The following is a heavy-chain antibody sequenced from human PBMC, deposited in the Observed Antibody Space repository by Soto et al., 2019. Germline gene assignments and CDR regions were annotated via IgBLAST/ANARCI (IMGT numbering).Heavy chain of an antibody. CDR1: RASIYTYS. V-gene: IGHV4-4*07. CDR3: ATIVGANDS. CDR2: IYSSGSA. Sequence: SETLSLTCTVSRASIYTYSWTWIRQPAGKGLQWIGHIYSSGSANYSPSLKSRVSMSVDSPKNQISLKLSSVTAADTAVYYCATIVGANDSWGQGALVTVSS. D-gene: IGHD1-26*01. J-gene: IGHJ4*02.